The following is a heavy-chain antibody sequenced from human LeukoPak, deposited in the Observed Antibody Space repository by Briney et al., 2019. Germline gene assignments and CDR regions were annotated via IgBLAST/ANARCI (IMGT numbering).Heavy chain of an antibody. CDR1: GFTFSSYA. J-gene: IGHJ6*03. CDR2: ISSNGGST. D-gene: IGHD3-3*01. V-gene: IGHV3-64*01. Sequence: GGSLRLSCAASGFTFSSYAMHWVRQATGKGLEYVSAISSNGGSTYYANSVKGRFTISRDNSKNTLYLQMGSLRAEDMAVYYCARVYDFWSGYPNSGYMDVWGKGTTVTVSS. CDR3: ARVYDFWSGYPNSGYMDV.